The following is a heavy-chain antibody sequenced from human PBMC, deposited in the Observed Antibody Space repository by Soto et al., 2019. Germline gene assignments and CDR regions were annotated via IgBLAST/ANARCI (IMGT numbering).Heavy chain of an antibody. D-gene: IGHD3-3*01. CDR1: GFTFSNAW. V-gene: IGHV3-15*01. CDR3: TKTKEYDFWSGYSGFDY. Sequence: GGSLRLSCAASGFTFSNAWMSWVRQAPGKGLEWVGRIKSKTDGGTTDYAAPVKGRFTISRDDSKNTLYLQMNSLKTEDTAVYYCTKTKEYDFWSGYSGFDYWGQGTLVTVSS. CDR2: IKSKTDGGTT. J-gene: IGHJ4*02.